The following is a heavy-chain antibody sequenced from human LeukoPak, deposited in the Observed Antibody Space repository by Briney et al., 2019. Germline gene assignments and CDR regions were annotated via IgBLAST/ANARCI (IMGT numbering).Heavy chain of an antibody. CDR3: ARLKSGSDY. Sequence: SETLSFTCTVSGGSISSSSYYWGWIRQPPGKGLEWIGSIYYSGSTYYNPSLKSRVTISVDTSKNQFSLKLSSVTAADTAVYYCARLKSGSDYWGQGTLVTVSS. CDR2: IYYSGST. CDR1: GGSISSSSYY. J-gene: IGHJ4*02. V-gene: IGHV4-39*01. D-gene: IGHD3-22*01.